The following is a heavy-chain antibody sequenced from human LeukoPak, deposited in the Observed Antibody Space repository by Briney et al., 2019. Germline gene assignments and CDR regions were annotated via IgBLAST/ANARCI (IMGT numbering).Heavy chain of an antibody. D-gene: IGHD2-2*01. J-gene: IGHJ4*02. CDR1: GYTFIDYY. CDR2: INPNSGAT. CDR3: ARVKKLMPEFEF. Sequence: ASVKVSCKSSGYTFIDYYIHWVRQAPGQGLEWMGWINPNSGATKYAQKFQGRVSMTRYTSINTAYMDLTNLRSDDTAIFYCARVKKLMPEFEFWGQGTLVTVSS. V-gene: IGHV1-2*02.